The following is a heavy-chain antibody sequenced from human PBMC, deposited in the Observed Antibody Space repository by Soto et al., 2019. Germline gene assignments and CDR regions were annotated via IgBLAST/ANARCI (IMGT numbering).Heavy chain of an antibody. D-gene: IGHD3-10*01. Sequence: EVQLVESGGGIVQPVGSVRLSCAASGFTLSSYWIHWVRQAPGKGLVWVSRINGDGSTTNYADSLRGRFTISRDNAKNTVFLQMNSLRAEDTAVYYCARGRSGSYSFDYWGQGTMVTVSS. V-gene: IGHV3-74*01. CDR1: GFTLSSYW. CDR3: ARGRSGSYSFDY. CDR2: INGDGSTT. J-gene: IGHJ4*02.